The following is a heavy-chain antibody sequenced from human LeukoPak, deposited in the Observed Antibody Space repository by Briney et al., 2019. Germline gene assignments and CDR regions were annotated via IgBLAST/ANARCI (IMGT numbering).Heavy chain of an antibody. CDR3: AKDSLDYVWGSYRSSNFDY. D-gene: IGHD3-16*02. Sequence: GGSLRLSCAASGFTFSSYGMHWVRQAPGKGLEWVAFIRYDGSNKYYADSVKGRFTISRDNSKNTLYLQMNSLRAEDTAVYYCAKDSLDYVWGSYRSSNFDYWGQGTLVTVSS. CDR2: IRYDGSNK. J-gene: IGHJ4*02. V-gene: IGHV3-30*02. CDR1: GFTFSSYG.